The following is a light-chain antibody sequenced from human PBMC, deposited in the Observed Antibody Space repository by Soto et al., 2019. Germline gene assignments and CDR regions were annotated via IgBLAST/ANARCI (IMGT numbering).Light chain of an antibody. CDR3: QQYNVWPLT. CDR2: VAS. V-gene: IGKV3-15*01. J-gene: IGKJ4*01. Sequence: EIVMTQSPATLSVSPGERATLSCRASQSVSSNLAWYQQKPGQTPKLLIYVASTRATGTPARFSGSGSGTEFPLTISSLQSEDVAVYYCQQYNVWPLTFGGGTKVEFK. CDR1: QSVSSN.